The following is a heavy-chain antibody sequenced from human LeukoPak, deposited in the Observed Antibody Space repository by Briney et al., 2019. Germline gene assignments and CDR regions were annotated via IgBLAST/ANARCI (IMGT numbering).Heavy chain of an antibody. Sequence: ASVKVSCKASGYTFTSYGISWVRQAPGQGLEWMGWISAYNGNTNQAQKLQGRVTMTTDTSTRTAHMELRSLRSDDTAVYYCARDYYDSSGYYYVFAYWGQGTLVTVSS. D-gene: IGHD3-22*01. V-gene: IGHV1-18*01. J-gene: IGHJ4*02. CDR2: ISAYNGNT. CDR3: ARDYYDSSGYYYVFAY. CDR1: GYTFTSYG.